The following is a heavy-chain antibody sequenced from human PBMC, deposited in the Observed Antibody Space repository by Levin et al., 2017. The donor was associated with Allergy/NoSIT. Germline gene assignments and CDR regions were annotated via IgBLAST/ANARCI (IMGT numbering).Heavy chain of an antibody. CDR2: IKQDGSET. Sequence: ASVKVSCAASGFTFTSFWMTWVRQTPGKGLEWVANIKQDGSETYYVDSVKGRFTISRDNAKNSVYLQMNSLRVDDTAVYYCAREEGWGYHYGMDVWGQGTTVTVSS. J-gene: IGHJ6*02. V-gene: IGHV3-7*01. CDR1: GFTFTSFW. CDR3: AREEGWGYHYGMDV. D-gene: IGHD3-16*02.